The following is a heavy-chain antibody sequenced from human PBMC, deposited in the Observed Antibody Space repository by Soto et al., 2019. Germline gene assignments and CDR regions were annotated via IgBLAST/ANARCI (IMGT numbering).Heavy chain of an antibody. CDR3: AYDYGEYGKQAY. CDR1: GGTFSSYA. CDR2: IIPIFGTA. Sequence: QVQLVQSGAEVKKPGSSVKVYCKASGGTFSSYAISWVRQSPGQGLEWMGGIIPIFGTANYAQKCQGGVTITADESTSPAYMELSILRSEDTAVYYCAYDYGEYGKQAYWGQGTLVTVSS. D-gene: IGHD4-17*01. V-gene: IGHV1-69*01. J-gene: IGHJ4*02.